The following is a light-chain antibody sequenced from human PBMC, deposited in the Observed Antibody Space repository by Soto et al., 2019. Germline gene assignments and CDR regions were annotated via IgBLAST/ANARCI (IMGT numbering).Light chain of an antibody. V-gene: IGKV1-5*03. CDR1: QSISSW. Sequence: DIQMTQSPSTLSASVGDRVTITCRASQSISSWLAWYQQKPGKAPKLLIYKASSLESGAPSRFSGSGSGTEFTLTISSLQPDDFATYYCQQYNSYSRTFGQGTKVEIE. J-gene: IGKJ1*01. CDR2: KAS. CDR3: QQYNSYSRT.